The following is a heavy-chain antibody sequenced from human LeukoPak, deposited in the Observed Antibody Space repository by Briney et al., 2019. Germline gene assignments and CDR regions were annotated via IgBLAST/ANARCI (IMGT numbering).Heavy chain of an antibody. D-gene: IGHD3-3*01. CDR1: GGSISSYY. J-gene: IGHJ5*02. CDR3: ARTQYYDFWSGYYPHWFDP. V-gene: IGHV4-59*08. CDR2: IYYSGST. Sequence: ASETLSLTCTVSGGSISSYYWSWIRQPPGKGLEWIGYIYYSGSTNYNPSLKSRVTISVDTSKNQFSLKLSSVTAADTAVYYCARTQYYDFWSGYYPHWFDPWGQGTLVTVSS.